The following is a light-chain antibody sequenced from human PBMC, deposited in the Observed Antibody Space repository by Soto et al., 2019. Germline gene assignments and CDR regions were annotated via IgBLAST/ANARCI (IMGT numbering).Light chain of an antibody. CDR3: QQYNNVPRT. J-gene: IGKJ3*01. CDR1: DSVGSN. CDR2: GAS. Sequence: ETVLTQSPATLSVSPGERATLSCWASDSVGSNLAWYQQKPGQAPRLLIFGASTRATDIPARFSGSGPGTDFTLTITSLQSEDFALYYCQQYNNVPRTFGPGTKVDIK. V-gene: IGKV3-15*01.